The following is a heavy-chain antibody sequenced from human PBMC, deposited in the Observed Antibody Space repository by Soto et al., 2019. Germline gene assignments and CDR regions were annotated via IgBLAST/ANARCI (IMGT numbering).Heavy chain of an antibody. V-gene: IGHV4-39*01. D-gene: IGHD3-22*01. CDR2: IYYSGST. CDR1: GGSISSSSYY. Sequence: SETLSLTCTVSGGSISSSSYYWGWIRQPPGKGLEWIGSIYYSGSTYYKPSLKSRVTISVDTSKNQFSLKLSSVTAAYTAVFYCARHASYYYDSSGSYYFDYWGQGTLVTVSS. J-gene: IGHJ4*02. CDR3: ARHASYYYDSSGSYYFDY.